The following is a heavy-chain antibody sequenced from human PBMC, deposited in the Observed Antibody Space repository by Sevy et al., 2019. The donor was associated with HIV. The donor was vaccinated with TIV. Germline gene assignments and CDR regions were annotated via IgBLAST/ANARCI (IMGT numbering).Heavy chain of an antibody. Sequence: SETLSLTCNVSGASINRGSYYWIWIRQPAGKGLEWIGRIYTSGATNYNPSLESRLTISVDTSKNQFSLRLSSVTAADTAIYYCARSRSSCSGGNCYSDFDIWGQGTMVTVSS. D-gene: IGHD2-15*01. J-gene: IGHJ3*02. CDR2: IYTSGAT. CDR1: GASINRGSYY. CDR3: ARSRSSCSGGNCYSDFDI. V-gene: IGHV4-61*02.